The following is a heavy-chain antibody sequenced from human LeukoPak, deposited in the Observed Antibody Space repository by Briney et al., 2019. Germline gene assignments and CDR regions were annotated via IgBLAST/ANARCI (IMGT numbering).Heavy chain of an antibody. J-gene: IGHJ4*02. CDR1: GFPFETNA. CDR3: AKDWIQFNRVFDCFDS. Sequence: GGSLRLSCATSGFPFETNAMSWVRQAPGKGLEWVATIGNTETFYADSVTGRFTISRDNSKNTVNLQMNRLRVEDTAIYYCAKDWIQFNRVFDCFDSWGQGTLVTVS. D-gene: IGHD5-18*01. CDR2: IGNTET. V-gene: IGHV3-23*01.